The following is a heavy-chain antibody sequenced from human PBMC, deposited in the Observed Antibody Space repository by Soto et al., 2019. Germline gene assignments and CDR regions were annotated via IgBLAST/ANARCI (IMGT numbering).Heavy chain of an antibody. CDR3: ARDSEYQPYYYYYYMDV. Sequence: ASVKVSCKASGYTFTSYAMHWVRQAPGQRLEWMGWINAGNGNTKYSQKFQGRVTITRDTSASTAYMELSSLRSEDTAVYYCARDSEYQPYYYYYYMDVWGKGTTVTVSS. J-gene: IGHJ6*03. V-gene: IGHV1-3*01. CDR2: INAGNGNT. CDR1: GYTFTSYA. D-gene: IGHD2-2*01.